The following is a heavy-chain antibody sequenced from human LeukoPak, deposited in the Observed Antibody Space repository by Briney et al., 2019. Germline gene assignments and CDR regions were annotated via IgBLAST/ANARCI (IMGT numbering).Heavy chain of an antibody. D-gene: IGHD6-13*01. CDR3: ARVSVYSSSLAGMDV. Sequence: GGSLRLSCAASRFTFSSYWMSWVRQAPGKGLEWVANIKQDGSEKYYVDSVKGRFTISRDNAKNSLYLQMNSLRAEDTAVYYCARVSVYSSSLAGMDVWGKGTTVTVSS. CDR1: RFTFSSYW. CDR2: IKQDGSEK. V-gene: IGHV3-7*03. J-gene: IGHJ6*04.